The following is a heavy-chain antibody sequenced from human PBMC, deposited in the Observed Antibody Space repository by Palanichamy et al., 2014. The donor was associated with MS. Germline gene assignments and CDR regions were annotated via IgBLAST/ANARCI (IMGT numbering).Heavy chain of an antibody. CDR1: GYSFINYW. J-gene: IGHJ3*02. Sequence: EVQLVQSGAEVKKPGESLKISCKGSGYSFINYWIAWVRQMPGKGLEWMGIIYPGDFDTRYSPSFQGQVTISADKSISTAYLQWSSLQASDTAMYYCARRLVSVTVRDGFDIWGQGTMVTVSS. CDR3: ARRLVSVTVRDGFDI. D-gene: IGHD2-21*02. CDR2: IYPGDFDT. V-gene: IGHV5-51*01.